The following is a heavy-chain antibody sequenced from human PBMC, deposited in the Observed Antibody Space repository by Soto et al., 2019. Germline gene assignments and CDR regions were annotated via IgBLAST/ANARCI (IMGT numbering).Heavy chain of an antibody. CDR1: GGTFSRHS. V-gene: IGHV1-69*01. D-gene: IGHD3-10*01. Sequence: QVQMVQSGAEVKKPGSSARVSCKVSGGTFSRHSISWVRQAPGQGLEWMGGIIPIFDATQYAQKFQGRLTITADESTTTFPMDLSGLRPEATAIYYCARDLTSVRGSWGQGTLVTVS. J-gene: IGHJ4*02. CDR3: ARDLTSVRGS. CDR2: IIPIFDAT.